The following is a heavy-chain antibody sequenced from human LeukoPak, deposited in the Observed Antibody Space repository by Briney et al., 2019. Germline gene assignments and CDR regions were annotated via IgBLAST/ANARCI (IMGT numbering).Heavy chain of an antibody. CDR1: GFSFSIYA. Sequence: GSLXLSCADSGFSFSIYAMHWVRQAPGKGMEGVAVITYDGSIKYYADSVKGRFTISRDNSKNTLYVQMNNLRTEDTAVYYCAKGISNGLDYWGQGTLVTVSS. D-gene: IGHD4-17*01. J-gene: IGHJ4*02. CDR2: ITYDGSIK. V-gene: IGHV3-30*04. CDR3: AKGISNGLDY.